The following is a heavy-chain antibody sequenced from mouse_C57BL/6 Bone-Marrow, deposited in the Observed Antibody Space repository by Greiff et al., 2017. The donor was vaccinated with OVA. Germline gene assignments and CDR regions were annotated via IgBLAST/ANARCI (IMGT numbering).Heavy chain of an antibody. CDR2: ISSGSSTI. Sequence: DVKLVESGGGLVKPGGSLKLSCAASGFTFSDYGMHWVRQAPEKGLEWVAYISSGSSTIYYADTVKGRFTISRDNAKNTLFLQMTSLRSEDTAMYYCARPGYYDFDYWGQGTTLTVSS. D-gene: IGHD2-3*01. J-gene: IGHJ2*01. CDR1: GFTFSDYG. V-gene: IGHV5-17*01. CDR3: ARPGYYDFDY.